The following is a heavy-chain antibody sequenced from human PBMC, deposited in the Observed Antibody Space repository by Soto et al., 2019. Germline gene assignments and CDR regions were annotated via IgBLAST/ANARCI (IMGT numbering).Heavy chain of an antibody. Sequence: QVQLQESGPGLVKPSQTLSLTCTVSGGSISSGGYYWSWIRQHPGKGREWIGYIYYSGSTYYNPSLKSRVTISVDTSKNQFSLKLSSVTAADTAVYYCASLYYYDSSGYRGFDYWGQGTLVTVSS. V-gene: IGHV4-31*03. J-gene: IGHJ4*02. CDR2: IYYSGST. D-gene: IGHD3-22*01. CDR3: ASLYYYDSSGYRGFDY. CDR1: GGSISSGGYY.